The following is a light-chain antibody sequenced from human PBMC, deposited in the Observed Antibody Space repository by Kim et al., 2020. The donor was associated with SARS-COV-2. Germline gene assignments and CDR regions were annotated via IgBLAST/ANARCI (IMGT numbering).Light chain of an antibody. Sequence: GQMVTSSSSGSSSNIGNNYVSWYQHLPGTAPKLLIYDDNKRPSGIPDRFSGSKSGTSATLGITGLQTGDEADYYCHTWDSRLTVVIFGGGTQLTVL. CDR3: HTWDSRLTVVI. V-gene: IGLV1-51*01. CDR1: SSNIGNNY. J-gene: IGLJ2*01. CDR2: DDN.